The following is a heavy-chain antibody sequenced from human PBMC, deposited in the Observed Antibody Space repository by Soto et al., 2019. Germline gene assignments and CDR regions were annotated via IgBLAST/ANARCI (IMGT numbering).Heavy chain of an antibody. D-gene: IGHD6-19*01. CDR3: AREVISEDGRDWFDP. CDR2: IYYTGST. V-gene: IGHV4-61*01. J-gene: IGHJ5*02. CDR1: GGSVTSGKSY. Sequence: PSETLSLTCSVSGGSVTSGKSYWSWLRQPPGKGLEWIGYIYYTGSTNYNPSFRSRVTMSLDTSKNQFSLKLSSVTAADTAVYYCAREVISEDGRDWFDPWGQGTLVTVSS.